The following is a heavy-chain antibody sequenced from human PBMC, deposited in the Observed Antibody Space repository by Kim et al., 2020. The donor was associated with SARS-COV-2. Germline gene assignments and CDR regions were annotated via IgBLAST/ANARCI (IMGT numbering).Heavy chain of an antibody. CDR1: GFTFDDYA. J-gene: IGHJ6*02. D-gene: IGHD5-12*01. V-gene: IGHV3-9*01. CDR3: AKDISGEFVATITFYYYYYGMDV. Sequence: GGSLRLSCAASGFTFDDYAMHWVRQAPGKGLEWVSGISWNSGSIGYADSVKGRFTISRDNAKNSLYLQMNSLRAEHTALYYCAKDISGEFVATITFYYYYYGMDVWGQGTTVTVSS. CDR2: ISWNSGSI.